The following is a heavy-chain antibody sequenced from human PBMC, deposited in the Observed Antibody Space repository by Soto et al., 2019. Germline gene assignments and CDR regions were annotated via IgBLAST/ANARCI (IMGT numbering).Heavy chain of an antibody. J-gene: IGHJ5*02. D-gene: IGHD2-2*01. CDR2: IIPIFGTA. Sequence: ASVKVSCKASGGTFSSYAISWVRQAPGQGLEWMGGIIPIFGTANYAQKFQGRVTITADESTSTAYMELSSLRSEDTAVYYCARVVCSSTSCRLIRKWFDPWGQGTLVNVSS. CDR3: ARVVCSSTSCRLIRKWFDP. V-gene: IGHV1-69*13. CDR1: GGTFSSYA.